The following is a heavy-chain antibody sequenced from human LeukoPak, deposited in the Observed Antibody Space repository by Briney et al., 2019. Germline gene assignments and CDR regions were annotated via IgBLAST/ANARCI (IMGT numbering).Heavy chain of an antibody. CDR3: ARGHSAVNDGADY. D-gene: IGHD1-1*01. Sequence: GGSLRLSCAASGFSFSGDYIHWVRQAPGKGLEYVSAISGNGVTTHYTNSVKGRFTISRDNSKNTVYLQMGSLSTEDTAVYYCARGHSAVNDGADYWGQGTLVTVSS. J-gene: IGHJ4*02. V-gene: IGHV3-64*01. CDR2: ISGNGVTT. CDR1: GFSFSGDY.